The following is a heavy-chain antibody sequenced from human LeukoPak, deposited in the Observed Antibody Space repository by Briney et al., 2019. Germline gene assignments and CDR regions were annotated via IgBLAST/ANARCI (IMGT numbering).Heavy chain of an antibody. CDR1: GFTFSNYA. Sequence: GGSLRLSCAASGFTFSNYAMTWVRRAPGKGLEWVSVIVGSGGATYYADSVKGRFTISRDNSKNTLYLQMNSLRAEDTAVYYCAKDLWFGEYDAFDIWGRGTMVTVSS. D-gene: IGHD3-10*01. V-gene: IGHV3-23*01. CDR3: AKDLWFGEYDAFDI. J-gene: IGHJ3*02. CDR2: IVGSGGAT.